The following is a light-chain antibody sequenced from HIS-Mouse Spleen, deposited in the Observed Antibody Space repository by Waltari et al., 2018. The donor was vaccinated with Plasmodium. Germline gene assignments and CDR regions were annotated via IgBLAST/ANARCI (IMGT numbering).Light chain of an antibody. J-gene: IGKJ4*01. CDR1: QSVLYSYNNKNY. V-gene: IGKV4-1*01. CDR2: WAS. Sequence: DIVMTQSPDSLAVSLGERATINCKSSQSVLYSYNNKNYLALYQQKPGQPPKLLIYWASTRESGVPDRFSGSGSGTDFTLTISSLQAEDVAVYYCQQYYSTPLTFGGGTKVEIK. CDR3: QQYYSTPLT.